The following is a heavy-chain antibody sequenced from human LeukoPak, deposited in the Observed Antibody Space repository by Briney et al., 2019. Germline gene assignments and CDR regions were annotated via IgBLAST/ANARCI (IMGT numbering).Heavy chain of an antibody. Sequence: PSETLSLTCTVSGGSISSYYWSWIRQPPGKGLEWIGYIYYSGSTNYNPSLKSRVTISVDTSKNQFSLKPSSVTAADTAVYYCARGKHSSSWYYYYGMDVWGQGTTVTVSS. J-gene: IGHJ6*02. CDR3: ARGKHSSSWYYYYGMDV. CDR2: IYYSGST. CDR1: GGSISSYY. V-gene: IGHV4-59*01. D-gene: IGHD6-13*01.